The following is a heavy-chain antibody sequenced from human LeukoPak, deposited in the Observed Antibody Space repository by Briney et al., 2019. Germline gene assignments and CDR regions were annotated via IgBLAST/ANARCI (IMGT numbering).Heavy chain of an antibody. Sequence: GGSLRLSCAASGFTFTTYSMNWVRQAPGKGLEWVSTISNSDGNTYYADSVKGRFTISRDNAKNSLYLQMNSLRAEDTAVYYCARDYGGSSPFDYWGQGTLVTVSS. J-gene: IGHJ4*02. CDR2: ISNSDGNT. V-gene: IGHV3-21*01. D-gene: IGHD4-23*01. CDR3: ARDYGGSSPFDY. CDR1: GFTFTTYS.